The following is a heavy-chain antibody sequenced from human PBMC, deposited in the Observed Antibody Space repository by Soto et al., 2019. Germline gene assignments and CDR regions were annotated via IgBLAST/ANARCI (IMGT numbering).Heavy chain of an antibody. Sequence: VGSLRLSCAASGFTFSDYYMSWIRQAPGKGLEWVSYIISSGSTIYYADSVKGRFTISRDNAKNSLYLLMNSLRAEDTAVYYCAREMITFGGVIVTDWGQGTLVTVSS. V-gene: IGHV3-11*01. CDR2: IISSGSTI. CDR3: AREMITFGGVIVTD. CDR1: GFTFSDYY. D-gene: IGHD3-16*02. J-gene: IGHJ4*02.